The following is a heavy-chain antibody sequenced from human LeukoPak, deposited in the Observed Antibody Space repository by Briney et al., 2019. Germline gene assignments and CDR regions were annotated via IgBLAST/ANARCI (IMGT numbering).Heavy chain of an antibody. CDR2: IYSGGST. CDR3: ATGANDILTGYYNVGDY. D-gene: IGHD3-9*01. Sequence: GGSLRLSCAASGFTVSSNYMSWVRQAPGKGLEWVSVIYSGGSTYYADSVKGRFTISRDNSKNTLYLQMNSLRAEDTAVYYCATGANDILTGYYNVGDYWGQGTLVTVSS. J-gene: IGHJ4*02. CDR1: GFTVSSNY. V-gene: IGHV3-53*01.